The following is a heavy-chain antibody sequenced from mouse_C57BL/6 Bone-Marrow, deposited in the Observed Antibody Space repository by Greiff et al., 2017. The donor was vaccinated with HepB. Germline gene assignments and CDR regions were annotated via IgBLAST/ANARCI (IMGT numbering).Heavy chain of an antibody. CDR2: IYPGSGST. V-gene: IGHV1-55*01. Sequence: QVQLQQPGAELVKPGASVKMSCKASGYTFTSYWITWVKQRPGQGLEWIGDIYPGSGSTNYNVKFKSKATLTVDTSSSTAYMQLSSLTSEDSAVYYCARMNFGYSNYEGYYFDYWGQGTTLTVSS. D-gene: IGHD2-5*01. CDR1: GYTFTSYW. CDR3: ARMNFGYSNYEGYYFDY. J-gene: IGHJ2*01.